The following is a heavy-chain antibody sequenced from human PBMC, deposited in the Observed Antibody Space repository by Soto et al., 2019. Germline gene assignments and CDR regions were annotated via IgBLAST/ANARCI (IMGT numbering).Heavy chain of an antibody. V-gene: IGHV1-18*01. Sequence: VXSVKVSCKPSGYAFSSIGISWVRRAPGQGLEWMGWISPHKDNTYYAQRLQGRVTMTTDTSTSTAYMELRSLRSDDTAVYFCARDLAGSGSYYTNYWGQGTLVTVSS. D-gene: IGHD3-10*01. CDR1: GYAFSSIG. J-gene: IGHJ4*02. CDR2: ISPHKDNT. CDR3: ARDLAGSGSYYTNY.